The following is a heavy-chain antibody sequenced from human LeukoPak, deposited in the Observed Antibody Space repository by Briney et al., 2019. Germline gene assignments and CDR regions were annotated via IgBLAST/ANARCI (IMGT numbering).Heavy chain of an antibody. CDR1: GFTFSSYG. CDR2: ISYDGSNK. CDR3: AKPRGGDSWAFDI. J-gene: IGHJ3*02. Sequence: PGRSLRLSCEASGFTFSSYGMHWVRQAPGKGLEWVAGISYDGSNKYYADSVKGRFTISRDNSKNTLYLQMNRLRPEDTAVHYCAKPRGGDSWAFDIWGQGTMVTVSS. D-gene: IGHD2-21*02. V-gene: IGHV3-30*18.